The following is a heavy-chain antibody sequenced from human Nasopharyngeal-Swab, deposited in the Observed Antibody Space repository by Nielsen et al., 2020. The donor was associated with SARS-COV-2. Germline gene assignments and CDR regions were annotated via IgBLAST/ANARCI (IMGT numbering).Heavy chain of an antibody. CDR1: GFTFNNYN. V-gene: IGHV3-21*01. CDR3: ARDGLDYDFWSAYFMDV. CDR2: ISSSSSYI. D-gene: IGHD3-3*01. Sequence: GESLKISCAASGFTFNNYNFNWVRQAPGKGLEWVSSISSSSSYIYYADSVKGRFTISRDNAKNSLYLQMNSLSAEDTAVYYCARDGLDYDFWSAYFMDVWGKGTTVSVSS. J-gene: IGHJ6*04.